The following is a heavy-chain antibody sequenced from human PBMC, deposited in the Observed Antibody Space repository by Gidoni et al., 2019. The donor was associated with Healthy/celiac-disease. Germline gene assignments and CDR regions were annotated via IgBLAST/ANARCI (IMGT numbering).Heavy chain of an antibody. V-gene: IGHV3-15*01. CDR1: GFPFSNAR. CDR3: TTSGGGANYYYYGMDV. CDR2: IKSKTDGGTT. J-gene: IGHJ6*02. Sequence: EVQLVESGGGLVKPGGSLRLSCAASGFPFSNARMSWVRQAPGKGLEWVGRIKSKTDGGTTDYAAPVKGRFTISRDDSKNTLYLQMNSLKTEDTAVYYCTTSGGGANYYYYGMDVWGQGTTVTVSS. D-gene: IGHD2-15*01.